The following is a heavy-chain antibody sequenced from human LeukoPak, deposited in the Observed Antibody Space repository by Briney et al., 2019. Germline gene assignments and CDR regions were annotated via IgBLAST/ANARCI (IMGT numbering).Heavy chain of an antibody. CDR3: ASLRLGELSLPGPFDY. CDR1: GGSFGGYY. V-gene: IGHV4-34*01. J-gene: IGHJ4*02. Sequence: PSENLSLTCAVYGGSFGGYYWSWIRQPPGKGLEWIGEINHSGSTNYNPSLKSRVTISVDTSKNQFSLKLSSVTAADTAVYYCASLRLGELSLPGPFDYWGQGTLVTVSS. D-gene: IGHD3-16*02. CDR2: INHSGST.